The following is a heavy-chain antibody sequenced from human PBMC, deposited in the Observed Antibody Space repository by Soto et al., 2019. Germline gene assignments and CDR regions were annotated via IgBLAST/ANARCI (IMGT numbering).Heavy chain of an antibody. V-gene: IGHV1-2*02. CDR1: GYTFTGYY. D-gene: IGHD4-17*01. J-gene: IGHJ4*02. CDR2: ISPNSGNT. CDR3: ARDGQYGDYGYYFDY. Sequence: ASVKVSCKASGYTFTGYYIHGVRQAPGQGLEWMGWISPNSGNTNYAQNFQGRVTMTRDTSVTTAYMELSRLRSDDTAMYYCARDGQYGDYGYYFDYWGQGTLVTVSS.